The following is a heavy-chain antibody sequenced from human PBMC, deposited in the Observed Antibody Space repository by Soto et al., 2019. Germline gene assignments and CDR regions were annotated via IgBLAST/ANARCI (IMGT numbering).Heavy chain of an antibody. CDR2: INPSGGST. J-gene: IGHJ6*02. D-gene: IGHD6-6*01. Sequence: QVQLVQSGAEVKKPGASVKVSCKASGYTFTSYYMHWVRQAPGQGLEWMGIINPSGGSTSYAQKFQGRVTMTRDTSTSTVYMELSSLRSEDTAVYYCARDPLRIAARGAMDVWGQGTTVTVSS. CDR1: GYTFTSYY. CDR3: ARDPLRIAARGAMDV. V-gene: IGHV1-46*01.